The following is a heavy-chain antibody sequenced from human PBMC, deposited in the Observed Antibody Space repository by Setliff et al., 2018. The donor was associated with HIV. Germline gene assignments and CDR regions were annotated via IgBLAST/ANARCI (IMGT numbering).Heavy chain of an antibody. V-gene: IGHV4-61*02. D-gene: IGHD2-21*02. J-gene: IGHJ5*02. CDR2: IYTNGRT. CDR3: ARSVVVVTVEWFDP. CDR1: GGSISRGNHF. Sequence: SETLSLTCTVSGGSISRGNHFCTWIRQPAGKGLEWIGRIYTNGRTNYNPSLKSRATIAVDTSKNHFSLKLSSVTAADTAVYYCARSVVVVTVEWFDPWGQGTLVTVSS.